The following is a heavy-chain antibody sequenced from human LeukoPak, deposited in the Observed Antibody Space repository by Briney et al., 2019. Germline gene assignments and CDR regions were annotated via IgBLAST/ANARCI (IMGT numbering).Heavy chain of an antibody. J-gene: IGHJ4*02. V-gene: IGHV1-69*05. D-gene: IGHD3-3*01. Sequence: SVKVSCKAPGGTFSSYGVSWVRQAPGQGLEWVGGVIPIFGSTIYAQKLQGRVTMTTDTSTSTAYMELRSLRSDDTAVYYCARSIDFWSPIDYWGQGTLVTVSS. CDR2: VIPIFGST. CDR3: ARSIDFWSPIDY. CDR1: GGTFSSYG.